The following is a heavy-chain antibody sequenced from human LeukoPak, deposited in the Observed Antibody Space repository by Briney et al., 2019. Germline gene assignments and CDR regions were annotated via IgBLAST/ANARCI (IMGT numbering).Heavy chain of an antibody. Sequence: GGSLRLSCAASGFTFSRYAMNWVRQAPGKGLEWVSLISGSGDSTDYADSVKGRFTISRDNSKNTLYLQINSLRADDTAVYYCAKRVVAGTGRGFDIWGQGTLVTVSS. CDR2: ISGSGDST. CDR1: GFTFSRYA. J-gene: IGHJ3*02. D-gene: IGHD6-19*01. V-gene: IGHV3-23*01. CDR3: AKRVVAGTGRGFDI.